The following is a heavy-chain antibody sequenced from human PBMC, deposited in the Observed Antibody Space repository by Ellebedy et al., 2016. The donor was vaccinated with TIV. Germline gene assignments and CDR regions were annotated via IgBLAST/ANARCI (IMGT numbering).Heavy chain of an antibody. D-gene: IGHD6-6*01. J-gene: IGHJ4*02. CDR3: ARLSIAARRGLGFDY. Sequence: SETLSLXXTVSGGSISSGGYYWSWIRQPPGKGLEWIGEINHSGSTNYNPSLKSRVTISVDTSKNQFSLKLSSVTAADTAVYYCARLSIAARRGLGFDYWGQGTLVTVSS. V-gene: IGHV4-39*07. CDR1: GGSISSGGYY. CDR2: INHSGST.